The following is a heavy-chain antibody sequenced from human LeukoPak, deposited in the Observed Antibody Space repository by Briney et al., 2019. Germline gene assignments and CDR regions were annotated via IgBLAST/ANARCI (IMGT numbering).Heavy chain of an antibody. CDR2: IYYSGST. D-gene: IGHD6-19*01. V-gene: IGHV4-59*01. Sequence: SETLSLTCTVSGGSISSYYWSWIRQPPGKGLEWIGYIYYSGSTNYNPSLKSRVTISVDTSKNQFSLKLSSVTAADTAVYYCARVNTAVAGAFDYWGQGTLVTVSS. J-gene: IGHJ4*02. CDR1: GGSISSYY. CDR3: ARVNTAVAGAFDY.